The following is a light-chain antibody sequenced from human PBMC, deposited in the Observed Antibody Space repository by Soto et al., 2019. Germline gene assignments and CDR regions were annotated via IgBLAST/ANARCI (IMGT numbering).Light chain of an antibody. Sequence: DIQMTQSPSSVSASVGDRVTITCRASQAIDSWLAWYQQKPGEAPKLLIFTGSLLHSGVPPRFSGSGSGTDFPLTISILQPEDVATYYCQQTLSFPPTFGQGTKV. CDR1: QAIDSW. J-gene: IGKJ1*01. CDR3: QQTLSFPPT. CDR2: TGS. V-gene: IGKV1-12*01.